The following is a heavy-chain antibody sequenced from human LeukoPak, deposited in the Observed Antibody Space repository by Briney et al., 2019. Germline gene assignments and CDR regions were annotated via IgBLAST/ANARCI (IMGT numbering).Heavy chain of an antibody. CDR3: AKAEQPTYDYVWGSGAFDI. CDR1: GFTFNNYA. CDR2: SSDSGGTT. J-gene: IGHJ3*02. D-gene: IGHD3-16*01. V-gene: IGHV3-23*01. Sequence: GGSLRLSCAVSGFTFNNYAMSWVRQAPGKGLEWVSASSDSGGTTYYADSVKGRFTIFRDNSKNTLYLQMNSLRAEDTAVYYCAKAEQPTYDYVWGSGAFDIWGQGTMVTVSS.